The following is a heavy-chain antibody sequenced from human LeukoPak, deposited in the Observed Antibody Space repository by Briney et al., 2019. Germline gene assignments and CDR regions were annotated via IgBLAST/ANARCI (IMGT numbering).Heavy chain of an antibody. Sequence: GASVKVSCKASGGTFSSYTISWVRQAPGQGLEWMGGIIPIFGTANYAQKFQGRVTITMDESTSTAYMELSSLRSEDTAVYYCERVGRGWGSLGSWFEPWGQGTLVTVSS. CDR3: ERVGRGWGSLGSWFEP. J-gene: IGHJ5*02. CDR2: IIPIFGTA. CDR1: GGTFSSYT. D-gene: IGHD3-10*01. V-gene: IGHV1-69*05.